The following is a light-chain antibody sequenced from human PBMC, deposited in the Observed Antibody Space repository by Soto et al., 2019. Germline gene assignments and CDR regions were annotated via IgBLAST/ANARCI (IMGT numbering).Light chain of an antibody. Sequence: EIVFTQSPGSLALSPGAISTLSCRARQSVSSSYLAWYQHKSGQAPRLLIYGVYTRASGIPDRFSGSGSGTEFTLTITRLEPEDSAVYFCQHYGYSQWTFGQGTKVDIK. V-gene: IGKV3-20*01. CDR2: GVY. CDR1: QSVSSSY. CDR3: QHYGYSQWT. J-gene: IGKJ1*01.